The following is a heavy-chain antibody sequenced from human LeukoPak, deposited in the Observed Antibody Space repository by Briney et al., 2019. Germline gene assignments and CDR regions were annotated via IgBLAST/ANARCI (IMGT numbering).Heavy chain of an antibody. V-gene: IGHV1-18*01. Sequence: ASVKVSCKASGYTFSTYGISWLRQAPGQGLEWMGWISAYNGNTNYAQKLQGRVTMTTDISTSTAYMELRSLRSDDTAVYYCARDLIVATNRPPVLEYWGQGTLVTVSS. J-gene: IGHJ4*02. CDR3: ARDLIVATNRPPVLEY. D-gene: IGHD5-12*01. CDR2: ISAYNGNT. CDR1: GYTFSTYG.